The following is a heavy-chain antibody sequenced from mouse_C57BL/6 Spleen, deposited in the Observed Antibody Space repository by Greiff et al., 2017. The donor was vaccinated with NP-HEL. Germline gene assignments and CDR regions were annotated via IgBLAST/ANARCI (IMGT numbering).Heavy chain of an antibody. CDR2: ISSGGSYT. CDR3: ARQEDYGDAWFAY. CDR1: GFTFSSYG. V-gene: IGHV5-6*02. D-gene: IGHD1-1*02. J-gene: IGHJ3*01. Sequence: EVKLEESGGDLVKPGGSLKLSCAASGFTFSSYGMSWVRQTPDKRLEWVATISSGGSYTYYPDSVKGRFTISRDNAKNTLYLQMSSLKSEDTAMYYCARQEDYGDAWFAYRGQGTLVTVSA.